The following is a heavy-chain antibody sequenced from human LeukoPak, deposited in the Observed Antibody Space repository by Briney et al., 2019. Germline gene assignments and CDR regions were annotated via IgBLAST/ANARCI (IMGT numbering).Heavy chain of an antibody. Sequence: SETLSLTCTVPGGSFSSYYWIWIRQPPGKGLEWIGYIYYSGSTNYNASLKSRVTISEDTSKNQFSLNLSSVTTADTAVYYCARGGSESYRNYYYMDVWGKGTTVTVSS. J-gene: IGHJ6*03. CDR2: IYYSGST. CDR3: ARGGSESYRNYYYMDV. V-gene: IGHV4-59*01. D-gene: IGHD3-10*01. CDR1: GGSFSSYY.